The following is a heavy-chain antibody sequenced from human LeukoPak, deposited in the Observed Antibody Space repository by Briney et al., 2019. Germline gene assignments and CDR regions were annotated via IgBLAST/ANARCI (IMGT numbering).Heavy chain of an antibody. Sequence: SETLSLTCTVSGYSISSGYYWGWIRQPPGKGLEWIGSIYHSGSTYYNPSLKSRVTISVDTSKNQFSLKLSSVTAADTAVYYCARVSGKCSGGSCYSDYWGQGTLVTVSS. CDR1: GYSISSGYY. CDR3: ARVSGKCSGGSCYSDY. J-gene: IGHJ4*02. D-gene: IGHD2-15*01. CDR2: IYHSGST. V-gene: IGHV4-38-2*02.